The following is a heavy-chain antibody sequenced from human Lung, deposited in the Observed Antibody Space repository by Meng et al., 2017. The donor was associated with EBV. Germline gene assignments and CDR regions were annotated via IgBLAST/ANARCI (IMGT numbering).Heavy chain of an antibody. CDR1: GGSFSGSFSGYY. J-gene: IGHJ4*02. D-gene: IGHD1-26*01. CDR2: INDSGST. Sequence: QVQLQQWGAGLLKPSEPLSLPCAVYGGSFSGSFSGYYWSWIRQAPGKGLEWIGEINDSGSTDYNPSLKSRLTISVDRSKSQFSLELSSVTAADTAVYYCARSTFDYWGQGTLVTVSS. V-gene: IGHV4-34*01. CDR3: ARSTFDY.